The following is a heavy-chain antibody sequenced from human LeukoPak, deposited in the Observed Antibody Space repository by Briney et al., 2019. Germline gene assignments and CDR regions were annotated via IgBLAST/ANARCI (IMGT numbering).Heavy chain of an antibody. CDR1: GFTFRDYY. Sequence: GGSLRLSCAASGFTFRDYYMTWMRQAPGKGLEWLSYISSSGDTIYYADSVKGRFTISRDNAKKSLYLQMNSLRADDTAVYYRARDSGSGDYFDYWGQGTLVTVSS. J-gene: IGHJ4*02. CDR3: ARDSGSGDYFDY. CDR2: ISSSGDTI. D-gene: IGHD2-15*01. V-gene: IGHV3-11*01.